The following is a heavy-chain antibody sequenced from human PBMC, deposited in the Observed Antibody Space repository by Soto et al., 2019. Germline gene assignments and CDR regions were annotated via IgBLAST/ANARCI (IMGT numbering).Heavy chain of an antibody. J-gene: IGHJ4*02. V-gene: IGHV1-24*01. CDR3: AHDIPLRL. Sequence: ASVKVSCQVSGYTLTELSMQWVRQAPGKGLEWMGGFDPEDGEEMYAQKFQGRVTMTEDTSTDTAYMELSGLRSDDTGVYYCAHDIPLRLWGQGTRGTVSS. CDR2: FDPEDGEE. D-gene: IGHD3-9*01. CDR1: GYTLTELS.